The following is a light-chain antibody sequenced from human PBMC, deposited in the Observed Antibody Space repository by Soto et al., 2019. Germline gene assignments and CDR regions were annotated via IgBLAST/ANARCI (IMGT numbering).Light chain of an antibody. CDR2: DVS. J-gene: IGLJ1*01. V-gene: IGLV2-14*03. CDR3: ISYTSTSTYV. Sequence: QSALTQPASVSGSPGQSITISCTGTSSDVGTYNYVSWYQQHPGKPPKLMIYDVSDRPSGVSSRFSGSKSGNTASLTISGLQAEDEADYYRISYTSTSTYVFGTGTKVTVL. CDR1: SSDVGTYNY.